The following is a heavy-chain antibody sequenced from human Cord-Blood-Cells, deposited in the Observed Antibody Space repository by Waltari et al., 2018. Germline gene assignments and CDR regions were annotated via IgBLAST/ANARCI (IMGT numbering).Heavy chain of an antibody. D-gene: IGHD3-3*01. CDR2: IYYSGAT. CDR1: GGSISSSSYY. Sequence: QLQLQESGPGLVKPSETLSLTCTVSGGSISSSSYYWGWIRQPPGKGLAWIGSIYYSGATYYNPPLKSRVTISVDTSNNQFSLKLSSVTAADTAVYYCASRLGSGYDYWGQGTLVTVSS. J-gene: IGHJ4*02. V-gene: IGHV4-39*01. CDR3: ASRLGSGYDY.